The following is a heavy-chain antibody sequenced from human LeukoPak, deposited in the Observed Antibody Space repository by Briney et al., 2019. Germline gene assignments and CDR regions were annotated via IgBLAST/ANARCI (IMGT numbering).Heavy chain of an antibody. V-gene: IGHV4-59*01. J-gene: IGHJ4*02. CDR1: GGSISSYY. CDR2: IYYSGST. CDR3: AGDSDATGTFDY. Sequence: SETLTPTCTVSGGSISSYYWSWIRQPPGKGLEWIAYIYYSGSTNYNPSLKSRVTTSVDTPKNQFSLKLSSVTAADTGVYYCAGDSDATGTFDYWGQGTLVTVSS. D-gene: IGHD1-14*01.